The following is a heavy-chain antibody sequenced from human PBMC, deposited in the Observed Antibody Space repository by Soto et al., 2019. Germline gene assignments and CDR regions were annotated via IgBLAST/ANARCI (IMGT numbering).Heavy chain of an antibody. CDR1: GYTFTSYG. CDR2: ISAYNGNT. Sequence: ASVKVSCKASGYTFTSYGISWVRQAPGQGLEWMGWISAYNGNTNYAQKLQGRVTMTTDTSTSTAYMELRSLRSDDTAVYYCARESRLGRYFDWLFHMDVWGKGTTVTVSS. CDR3: ARESRLGRYFDWLFHMDV. J-gene: IGHJ6*03. V-gene: IGHV1-18*01. D-gene: IGHD3-9*01.